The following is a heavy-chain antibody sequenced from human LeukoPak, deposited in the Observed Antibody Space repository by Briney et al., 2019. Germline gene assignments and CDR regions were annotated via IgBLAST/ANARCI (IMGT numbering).Heavy chain of an antibody. V-gene: IGHV4-4*09. D-gene: IGHD3-10*01. Sequence: SETLSLTCTVSGGSISSYYWSWIRQPPGKGLEWIGYIYTSGSTNYNPSLKSRVTISVDTSKNQFSLKLSSVTAADTAVYYCARHSGSGSYYNPQHWFDPWGQGTLVTVS. CDR2: IYTSGST. CDR3: ARHSGSGSYYNPQHWFDP. J-gene: IGHJ5*02. CDR1: GGSISSYY.